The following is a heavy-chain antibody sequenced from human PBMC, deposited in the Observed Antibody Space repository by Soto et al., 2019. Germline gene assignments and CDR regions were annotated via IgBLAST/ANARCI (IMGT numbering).Heavy chain of an antibody. D-gene: IGHD1-26*01. V-gene: IGHV4-30-4*01. CDR3: ATMGSTSRSYYFDH. Sequence: QVQLQESGPGLVKPSQTLSLTCTVSGGSISSGDFYWSWIRQPPGKGLEWIGFISYSGSTYYNPYLKSRIPMSVDTSRNQFSLELSSMTAADTAVYYCATMGSTSRSYYFDHWGQGTLVTVSP. J-gene: IGHJ4*02. CDR1: GGSISSGDFY. CDR2: ISYSGST.